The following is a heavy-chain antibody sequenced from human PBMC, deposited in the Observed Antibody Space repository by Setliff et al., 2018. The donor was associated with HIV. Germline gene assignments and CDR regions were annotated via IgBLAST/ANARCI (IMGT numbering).Heavy chain of an antibody. CDR2: MNPSSGDT. CDR3: ARDGTNTHDY. J-gene: IGHJ4*02. CDR1: GYPFTSYY. Sequence: ASVKVSYKASGYPFTSYYMHWLRQAPGQGLEWMGWMNPSSGDTKSAQKFQGRVTMTRDTSISTAYMELSRLRSDDTALYYCARDGTNTHDYWGQGTMVTVAS. V-gene: IGHV1-2*02. D-gene: IGHD2-8*01.